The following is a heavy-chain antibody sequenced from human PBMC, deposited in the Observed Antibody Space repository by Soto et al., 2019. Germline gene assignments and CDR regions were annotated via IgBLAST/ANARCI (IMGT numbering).Heavy chain of an antibody. CDR3: ARGLDQFYYYYGMDV. CDR1: GYTFTGYY. D-gene: IGHD4-17*01. V-gene: IGHV1-2*02. J-gene: IGHJ6*02. Sequence: ASVKVSCEASGYTFTGYYMHWVRQAPGQGLEWMGWINPNSGGTNYAQKFQGRVTMTRDTSISTAYMELSRLRSDDTAVYYCARGLDQFYYYYGMDVWGQGTTVTVSS. CDR2: INPNSGGT.